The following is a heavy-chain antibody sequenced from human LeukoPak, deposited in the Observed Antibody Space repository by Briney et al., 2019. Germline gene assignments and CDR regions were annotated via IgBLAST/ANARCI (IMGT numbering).Heavy chain of an antibody. CDR2: FHFSGAI. D-gene: IGHD3-22*01. J-gene: IGHJ4*02. V-gene: IGHV4-39*01. CDR3: ARRYEGSGYAYDY. CDR1: GVSITSYSHN. Sequence: SETLSLTCTVSGVSITSYSHNYDWIRQPPGKGLEWIGGFHFSGAINYNPSLKSRVTIFVVTSKKQISLKLNSVTAADTAVYYCARRYEGSGYAYDYWGQGILVTVSS.